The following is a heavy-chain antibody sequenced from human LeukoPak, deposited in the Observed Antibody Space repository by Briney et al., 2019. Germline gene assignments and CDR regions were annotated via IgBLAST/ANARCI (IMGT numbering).Heavy chain of an antibody. V-gene: IGHV5-51*01. CDR2: IYPDDSET. J-gene: IGHJ4*02. CDR3: AVGIAVACYNY. CDR1: GYRFTTDY. Sequence: GESLKISCKASGYRFTTDYIGWVRQMPGKGLEWMGIIYPDDSETNYSPSFQGQVSMSVDKSITTAYLQWSSLKASDTAMYYCAVGIAVACYNYWGQGTLVTVSS. D-gene: IGHD6-19*01.